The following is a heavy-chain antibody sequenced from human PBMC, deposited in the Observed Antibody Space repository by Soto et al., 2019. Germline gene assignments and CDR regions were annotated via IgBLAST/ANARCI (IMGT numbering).Heavy chain of an antibody. J-gene: IGHJ6*02. CDR1: GFTFSNYA. V-gene: IGHV3-30-3*01. Sequence: GGSLRLSCAASGFTFSNYAMHWVRQAPGKGLEWVAVISYDGINEYYADSVKGRFTISRDNSKNTLYLQMNSLRAGDTAVYRCXRDEGRELLHYYYGLDVWGQGTTVTVSS. CDR3: XRDEGRELLHYYYGLDV. D-gene: IGHD1-26*01. CDR2: ISYDGINE.